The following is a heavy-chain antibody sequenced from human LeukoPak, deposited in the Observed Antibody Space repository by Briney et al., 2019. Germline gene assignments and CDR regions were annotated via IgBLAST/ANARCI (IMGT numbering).Heavy chain of an antibody. CDR3: ARFPYDFWSGYSRGRHENVDY. CDR1: GFTFSSYW. D-gene: IGHD3-3*01. J-gene: IGHJ4*02. Sequence: GGSLRLSCAASGFTFSSYWMIWVRQAPGKGLEWVANIKQDGSEKYYVDSVKGRFTISRDNVKNSLYLQMNSLRAEDTAVYYCARFPYDFWSGYSRGRHENVDYWGQGTLVTVSS. V-gene: IGHV3-7*01. CDR2: IKQDGSEK.